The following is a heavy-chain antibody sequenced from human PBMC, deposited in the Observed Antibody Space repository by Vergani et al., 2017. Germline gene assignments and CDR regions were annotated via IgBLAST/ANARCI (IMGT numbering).Heavy chain of an antibody. J-gene: IGHJ6*03. V-gene: IGHV3-30-3*01. CDR3: ARDPTTVEVPAAIYHLNYYYYMDV. D-gene: IGHD2-2*01. CDR1: GFTFSSYA. Sequence: QVQLVESGGGVVQPGRSLRLSCAASGFTFSSYAMHWVRQAPGKGLEWVAVISYDGSNKYYADSVKGRFTISRDNSKTTLYLQMNSLRAEDTAVYYCARDPTTVEVPAAIYHLNYYYYMDVWGKGTTVTVSS. CDR2: ISYDGSNK.